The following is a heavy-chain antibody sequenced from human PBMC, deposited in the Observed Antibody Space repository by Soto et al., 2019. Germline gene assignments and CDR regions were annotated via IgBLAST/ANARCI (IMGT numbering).Heavy chain of an antibody. CDR2: VHPDSGGT. CDR1: GYTFINFD. CDR3: ARGAQGFFPVSGIYFYFDH. D-gene: IGHD3-22*01. V-gene: IGHV1-2*02. J-gene: IGHJ4*02. Sequence: ASVKVSCKASGYTFINFDISWVRQAAGQGLQWVGWVHPDSGGTNVAQAFQDRVTMTADTSTTTAYMDLARLRPDDTAIFYCARGAQGFFPVSGIYFYFDHWGQGTPVTVSS.